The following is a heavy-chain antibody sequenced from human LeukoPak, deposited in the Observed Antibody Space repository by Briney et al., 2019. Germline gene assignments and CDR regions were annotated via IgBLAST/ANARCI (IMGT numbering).Heavy chain of an antibody. V-gene: IGHV3-21*01. CDR3: ARDTTTTVTADYYYYMDV. J-gene: IGHJ6*03. Sequence: GGSLRLSCAASGFTFSSYNMNWVRQAPGKGLEWVSSISSSSSYIYYADSVRGRFTISRDNAKNSLYLQMNSLRAEDTAVYYCARDTTTTVTADYYYYMDVWGKGTTVTISS. CDR2: ISSSSSYI. CDR1: GFTFSSYN. D-gene: IGHD4-17*01.